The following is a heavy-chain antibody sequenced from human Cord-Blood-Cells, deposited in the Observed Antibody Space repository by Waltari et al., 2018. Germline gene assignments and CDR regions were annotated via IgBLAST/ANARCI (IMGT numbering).Heavy chain of an antibody. CDR3: ARGGGYCSSTSCYAEGNWFDP. J-gene: IGHJ5*01. D-gene: IGHD2-2*01. CDR2: IWYDGSNQ. CDR1: GFTFSSYG. V-gene: IGHV3-33*01. Sequence: GFTFSSYGMHWVRQAPGQGMEWVAVIWYDGSNQYYAESVKGRFTISRDNSKNTLYLQKNSLRAEDTAVYSCARGGGYCSSTSCYAEGNWFDPWGQGTLVTVSS.